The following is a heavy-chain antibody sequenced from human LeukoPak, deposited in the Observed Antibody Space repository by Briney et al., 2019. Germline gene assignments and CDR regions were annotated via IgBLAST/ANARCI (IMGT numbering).Heavy chain of an antibody. Sequence: HTGGPLRLSCAASGFTFSSYAMSWVRQAPGKGLEWVSAISGSGGSTYYADSVKGRFTISRDNSKNTLYLQMNSLRAEDTAVYYCAKDITLLGYCSGGSCYTYNWFDPWGQGTLVTVSS. J-gene: IGHJ5*02. V-gene: IGHV3-23*01. D-gene: IGHD2-15*01. CDR3: AKDITLLGYCSGGSCYTYNWFDP. CDR2: ISGSGGST. CDR1: GFTFSSYA.